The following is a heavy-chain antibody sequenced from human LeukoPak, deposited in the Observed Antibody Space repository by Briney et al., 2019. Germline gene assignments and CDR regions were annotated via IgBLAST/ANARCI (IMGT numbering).Heavy chain of an antibody. Sequence: GGSLRLSCAASGFTVSSYYMTWVRQAPGKGLEWVSVMYSGGSTYYSDSVKGRVAISRDNSQNTVFLQMNSVRVEDTAVYYCARSYSNHLFGMDVWGQGTAVTVSS. CDR1: GFTVSSYY. D-gene: IGHD4-11*01. CDR3: ARSYSNHLFGMDV. V-gene: IGHV3-66*01. J-gene: IGHJ6*02. CDR2: MYSGGST.